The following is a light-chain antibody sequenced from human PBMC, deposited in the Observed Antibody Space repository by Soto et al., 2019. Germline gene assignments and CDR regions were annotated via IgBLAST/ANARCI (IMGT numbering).Light chain of an antibody. Sequence: EMVLTQSPGTLYLSPGEGATLSCRASQRFTSSYLAWYQQKPGQAPSLLIYGAYIRATGIPDRFSGSGSGTDFTLTISRLEPEDFAVYYCQQYGSSRTFGQGTKVEIK. CDR3: QQYGSSRT. CDR1: QRFTSSY. J-gene: IGKJ1*01. CDR2: GAY. V-gene: IGKV3-20*01.